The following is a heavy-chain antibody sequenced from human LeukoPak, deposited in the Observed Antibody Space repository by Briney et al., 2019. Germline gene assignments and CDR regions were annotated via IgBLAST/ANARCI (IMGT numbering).Heavy chain of an antibody. CDR3: AREVYDFWSDYRNFDY. J-gene: IGHJ4*02. CDR1: GFTFSSYA. D-gene: IGHD3-3*01. V-gene: IGHV3-48*04. CDR2: ISRGSSTI. Sequence: GGSLRLSCAASGFTFSSYAMSWVRQAPGKGLEWVSYISRGSSTIYYADSVRGRFTISRDNAKNSLYLQMNSLRAEDTAVYYCAREVYDFWSDYRNFDYWGQGTLVTVSS.